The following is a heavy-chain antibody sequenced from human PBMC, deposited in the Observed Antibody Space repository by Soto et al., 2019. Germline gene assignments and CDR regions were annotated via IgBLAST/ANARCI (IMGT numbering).Heavy chain of an antibody. V-gene: IGHV1-18*01. CDR3: SRFIMVGGWFDPNYYHGMDV. CDR2: ISGYNGNT. Sequence: QVQLVQSGAEVKKPGASVTVSCKTSGYTFSYYGINWVRQAPGQGLEWMGWISGYNGNTNYAQTVQGRVTMTTDTSTGTVYMELRSLKSDDTAIYYCSRFIMVGGWFDPNYYHGMDVWGQGTTVTVSS. D-gene: IGHD6-19*01. J-gene: IGHJ6*02. CDR1: GYTFSYYG.